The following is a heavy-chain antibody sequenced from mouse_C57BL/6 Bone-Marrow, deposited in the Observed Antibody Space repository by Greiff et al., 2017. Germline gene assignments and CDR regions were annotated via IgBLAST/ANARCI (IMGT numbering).Heavy chain of an antibody. CDR1: GYTFTSYW. D-gene: IGHD2-2*01. Sequence: QVQLQQPGAELVRPGTSVKLSCKASGYTFTSYWMHWVKQRPGQGLEWIGVIDPSDSYTNYNQTFKGKATLTVDTSSSTAYRQLRSLTSEDSAVYYCARRDGYGPFAYWGQGTLVTVSA. CDR3: ARRDGYGPFAY. J-gene: IGHJ3*01. CDR2: IDPSDSYT. V-gene: IGHV1-59*01.